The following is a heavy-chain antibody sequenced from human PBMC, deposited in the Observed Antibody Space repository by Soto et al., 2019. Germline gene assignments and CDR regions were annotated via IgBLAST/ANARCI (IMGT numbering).Heavy chain of an antibody. D-gene: IGHD3-22*01. J-gene: IGHJ4*02. CDR2: INPSGGST. CDR1: GYTFTSYY. V-gene: IGHV1-46*01. CDR3: ARERYDRSGYYIFDY. Sequence: ASVKVSCKASGYTFTSYYMHWVRQAPGQGLEWMGIINPSGGSTSYAQKFQGRVTMTRDTSTSTVYMELSSLRSEDTAVYYCARERYDRSGYYIFDYWGQGTPVTVSS.